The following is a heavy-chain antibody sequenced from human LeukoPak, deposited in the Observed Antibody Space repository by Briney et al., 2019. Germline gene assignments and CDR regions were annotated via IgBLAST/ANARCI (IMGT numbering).Heavy chain of an antibody. D-gene: IGHD3-10*02. V-gene: IGHV4-34*01. CDR1: GGSFSGYY. Sequence: PSETPSLTCAVYGGSFSGYYWSWIRQPPGKGLEWIGEINHSGSTNYNSSLKSRVTISVDTSKNQFSLKLSSVTAADTAVYYCARGHLFGRLFDYWGQGTLVTVSS. J-gene: IGHJ4*02. CDR3: ARGHLFGRLFDY. CDR2: INHSGST.